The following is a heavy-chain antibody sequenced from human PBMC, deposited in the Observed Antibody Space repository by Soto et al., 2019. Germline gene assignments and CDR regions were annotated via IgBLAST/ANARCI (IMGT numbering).Heavy chain of an antibody. V-gene: IGHV4-4*07. D-gene: IGHD6-19*01. J-gene: IGHJ6*02. Sequence: ASETLSLTCTVSGGSISSYYWSWIRQPAGKGLEWIGRIYTSGSTNYNPSLKSRVTMSVDTSKNQFSLKLSSVTAADTAVYYCARDQRNGWYMNYYYGMDVWGQGTTVTVSS. CDR1: GGSISSYY. CDR3: ARDQRNGWYMNYYYGMDV. CDR2: IYTSGST.